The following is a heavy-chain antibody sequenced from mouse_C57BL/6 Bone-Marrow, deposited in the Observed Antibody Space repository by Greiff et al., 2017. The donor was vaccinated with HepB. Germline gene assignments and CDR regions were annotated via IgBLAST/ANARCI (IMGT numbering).Heavy chain of an antibody. V-gene: IGHV1-82*01. J-gene: IGHJ2*01. CDR3: ARAYYFDY. CDR1: GYAFSSSW. Sequence: ESGPELVKPGASVKISCKASGYAFSSSWMNWVKQRPGKGLEWIGRIYPGDGDTNYNGKFKGKATLTADKSSSTAYMQLSSLTSEDSAVYFCARAYYFDYWGQGTTLTVSS. CDR2: IYPGDGDT.